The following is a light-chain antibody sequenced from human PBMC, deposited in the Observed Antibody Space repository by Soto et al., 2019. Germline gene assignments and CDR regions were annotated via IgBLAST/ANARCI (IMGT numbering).Light chain of an antibody. CDR1: QSISSY. CDR2: AAS. Sequence: DIQMTQSPSSLSASVGDRVTITCRASQSISSYLNWYQQKPGKAPKLLIYAASSLQSGVPSRFSGSGSGTDFTLTISSLQPEDFATYYCQQSYSTSRGWTFGQGTKVEIK. CDR3: QQSYSTSRGWT. V-gene: IGKV1-39*01. J-gene: IGKJ1*01.